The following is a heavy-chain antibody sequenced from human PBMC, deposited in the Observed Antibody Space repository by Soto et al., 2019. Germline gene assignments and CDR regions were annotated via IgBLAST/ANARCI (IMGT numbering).Heavy chain of an antibody. J-gene: IGHJ6*02. Sequence: SETLSLTCSVSGGSMSEYFWSWIRQSPGKGLEWIGYIYYIGSTSYNPSLKSRVTISVDTSKSQFSRKLTSVTAADRAVYYCARGIAAAGRPRYDYYYYGMDVWGQGTTVTVSS. D-gene: IGHD6-13*01. CDR1: GGSMSEYF. CDR3: ARGIAAAGRPRYDYYYYGMDV. CDR2: IYYIGST. V-gene: IGHV4-59*12.